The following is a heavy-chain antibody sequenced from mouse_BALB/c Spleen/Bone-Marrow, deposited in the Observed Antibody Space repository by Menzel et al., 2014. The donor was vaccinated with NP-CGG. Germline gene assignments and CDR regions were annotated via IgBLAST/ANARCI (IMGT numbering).Heavy chain of an antibody. CDR3: ATCYYGSSLFAY. D-gene: IGHD1-1*01. J-gene: IGHJ3*01. CDR1: GFNIKNTY. CDR2: IDPANVNT. V-gene: IGHV14-3*02. Sequence: EVQLQQSGAELVKPGASVKLSCTASGFNIKNTYIHWVKQRPEQGLEWIGRIDPANVNTKYDPKFQGKATITADTSSNTAYLQLSSLTSEDTAVYYCATCYYGSSLFAYWGQGTLVTVSA.